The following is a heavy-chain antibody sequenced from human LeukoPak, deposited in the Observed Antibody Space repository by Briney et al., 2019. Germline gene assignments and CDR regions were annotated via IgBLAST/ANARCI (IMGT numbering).Heavy chain of an antibody. CDR3: ARGRSSGLYGMDV. V-gene: IGHV4-4*02. CDR2: IYHSGST. J-gene: IGHJ6*02. Sequence: SETLSLTCTVSGGSISSGDYYWSWVRQPPGKGLEWIGEIYHSGSTNYNPSLKSRVTISVDKSKNQFSLKLSSVTAADTAVYYCARGRSSGLYGMDVWGQGTTVTVSS. D-gene: IGHD6-25*01. CDR1: GGSISSGDYY.